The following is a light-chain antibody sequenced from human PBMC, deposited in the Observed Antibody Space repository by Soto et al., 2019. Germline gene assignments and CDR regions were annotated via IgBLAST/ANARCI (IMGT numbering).Light chain of an antibody. CDR2: YAS. CDR1: QSFSSSQ. Sequence: EIVVTHSQGTLSLSQGESATLSCRASQSFSSSQLAWYQQKPGQAPRLVIYYASTRATGIPDRFSGSGSGTHFTLTISRLEPEDFAVYHCQVYGSSPPWTFGQGTKVEIK. CDR3: QVYGSSPPWT. J-gene: IGKJ1*01. V-gene: IGKV3-20*01.